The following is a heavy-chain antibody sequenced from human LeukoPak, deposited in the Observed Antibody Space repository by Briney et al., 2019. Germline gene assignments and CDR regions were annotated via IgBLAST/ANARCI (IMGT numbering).Heavy chain of an antibody. J-gene: IGHJ6*03. CDR2: INPNSGGT. CDR1: GYTFTGYY. CDR3: ARDRGRYCSGGSCSRLNYYYYYMDV. D-gene: IGHD2-15*01. V-gene: IGHV1-2*02. Sequence: WASVKVSCKASGYTFTGYYMHWVRQAPGQGLEWMGWINPNSGGTNYAQKFQGRVTMTRDTSISTAYMELSRLRSDDTAVYYCARDRGRYCSGGSCSRLNYYYYYMDVWGKGTTVTISS.